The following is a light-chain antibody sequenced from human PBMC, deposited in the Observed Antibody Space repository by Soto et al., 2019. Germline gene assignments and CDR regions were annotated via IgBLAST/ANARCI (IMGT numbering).Light chain of an antibody. Sequence: EIVLTQSPGTLSLSPGERVTLSCRASQSVSNNYLAWYQQKPGQAPRLLIYGASNRATGIPDRFSGSGSGTDFTLTISRLEPEDFAVYYCQQYNNWPWTFGQGTKVEIK. J-gene: IGKJ1*01. CDR1: QSVSNNY. CDR2: GAS. CDR3: QQYNNWPWT. V-gene: IGKV3-20*01.